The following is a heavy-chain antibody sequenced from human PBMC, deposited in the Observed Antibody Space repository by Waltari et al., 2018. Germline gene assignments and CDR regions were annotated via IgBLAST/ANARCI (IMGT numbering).Heavy chain of an antibody. Sequence: QVQLVQSGAEVKKPGASVTVSCKASGSIFTSYDINWVRQATGQGLEWMGWMNANSGHTGYAQTFQGRITLTMNTSISTAYMELSSLRSDDTAVYYCARPQTISTSWLASWGQGTLVTVSA. J-gene: IGHJ5*01. CDR1: GSIFTSYD. CDR3: ARPQTISTSWLAS. D-gene: IGHD2-2*01. V-gene: IGHV1-8*02. CDR2: MNANSGHT.